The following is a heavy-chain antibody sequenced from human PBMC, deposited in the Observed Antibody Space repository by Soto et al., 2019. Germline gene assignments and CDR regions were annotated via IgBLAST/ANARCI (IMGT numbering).Heavy chain of an antibody. CDR1: GFTFSSYA. D-gene: IGHD1-26*01. J-gene: IGHJ4*02. CDR2: ISGSSDST. Sequence: EVQLLESGGGLVQPGGSLRFSCAASGFTFSSYAMNWVRQGPGKWLEWVSVISGSSDSTYYADSVKGRFTISRDNSKNTLYLQMNRLRAEDTAIYYCARRGSGSYYDYWGQGTLVTVSS. V-gene: IGHV3-23*01. CDR3: ARRGSGSYYDY.